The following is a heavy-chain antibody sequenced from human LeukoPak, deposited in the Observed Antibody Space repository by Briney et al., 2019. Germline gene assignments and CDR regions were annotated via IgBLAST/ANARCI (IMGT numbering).Heavy chain of an antibody. CDR1: GFTFSSYA. Sequence: GGSLRLSCAASGFTFSSYAMHWVRQAPGKGLEWVAVISYDGSNKYYADSVKGRFTISRDNSKNTLYLQMNSLRAEDTAVYYCVRDSDSSGYYVQYDYWGQGTLVTVSS. CDR3: VRDSDSSGYYVQYDY. CDR2: ISYDGSNK. D-gene: IGHD3-22*01. J-gene: IGHJ4*02. V-gene: IGHV3-30*04.